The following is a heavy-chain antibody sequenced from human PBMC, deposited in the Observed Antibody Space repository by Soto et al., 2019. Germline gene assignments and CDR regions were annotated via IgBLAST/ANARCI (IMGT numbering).Heavy chain of an antibody. CDR2: IRSKANSYAT. Sequence: EVQLVESGGGLVQPGGSLKLSCAASGFTFSGSAMHWVRQASGKGLEWVGRIRSKANSYATAYAASVKGRFTISRDDSKNTAYLHMNSLKTEDTAVYYCTRRATIPYYFDYWGQGTLVTVSS. V-gene: IGHV3-73*01. D-gene: IGHD3-10*01. CDR1: GFTFSGSA. J-gene: IGHJ4*02. CDR3: TRRATIPYYFDY.